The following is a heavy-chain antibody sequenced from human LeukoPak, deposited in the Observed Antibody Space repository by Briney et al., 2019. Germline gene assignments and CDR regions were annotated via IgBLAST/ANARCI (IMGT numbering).Heavy chain of an antibody. Sequence: SETLSLTCTVSGGTISSYYWSWVRQPPGKGLEWIGYIYYSGSTNYNPSLKSRVTISVDTSKNQFSLKLSSVTAADTAVYYCAREGWYYYDSSGENAFDIWGQGTMVTVSS. D-gene: IGHD3-22*01. CDR2: IYYSGST. J-gene: IGHJ3*02. CDR1: GGTISSYY. CDR3: AREGWYYYDSSGENAFDI. V-gene: IGHV4-59*01.